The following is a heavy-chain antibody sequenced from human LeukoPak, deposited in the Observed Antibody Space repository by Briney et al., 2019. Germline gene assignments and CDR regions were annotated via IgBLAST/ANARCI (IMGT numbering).Heavy chain of an antibody. D-gene: IGHD6-19*01. CDR1: GFTFSSHA. Sequence: GRSLRLSCAASGFTFSSHAMSWVSQAPGEGLEWVSAFSGSGGSTSYADSVKGRFTISIDNSKNTLYLQMNSLRAEDTAVYYCAKDRAAVAGTSEYFQHWGQGTLVTVSS. V-gene: IGHV3-23*01. CDR2: FSGSGGST. J-gene: IGHJ1*01. CDR3: AKDRAAVAGTSEYFQH.